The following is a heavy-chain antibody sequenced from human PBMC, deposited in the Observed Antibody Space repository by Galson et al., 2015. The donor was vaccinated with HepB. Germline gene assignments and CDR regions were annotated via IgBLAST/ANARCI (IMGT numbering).Heavy chain of an antibody. J-gene: IGHJ4*02. Sequence: SLRLSCAASGFTFSSYAMSWVRQAPGKGLEWVSAISGSGGSTYYADSVKGRFTISRDNSKNTLYLQMNSLRAEDTAVYYCAKDDGYDSSGYCNWGQGTLVTVSS. CDR2: ISGSGGST. CDR1: GFTFSSYA. CDR3: AKDDGYDSSGYCN. V-gene: IGHV3-23*01. D-gene: IGHD3-22*01.